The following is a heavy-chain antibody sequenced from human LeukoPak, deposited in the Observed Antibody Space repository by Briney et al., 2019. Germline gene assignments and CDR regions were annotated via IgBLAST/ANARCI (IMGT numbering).Heavy chain of an antibody. CDR1: GYTFTGYY. V-gene: IGHV1-2*02. CDR3: ARVRLYYYDSSGYYLEEGFDY. CDR2: INPNSGGT. Sequence: ASVKVSCKASGYTFTGYYMHWARQAPGQGLEWMGWINPNSGGTNYAQKFQGRVTMTRDTSISTAYMELSRLRSDDTAVYYCARVRLYYYDSSGYYLEEGFDYWGQGTLVTVSS. J-gene: IGHJ4*02. D-gene: IGHD3-22*01.